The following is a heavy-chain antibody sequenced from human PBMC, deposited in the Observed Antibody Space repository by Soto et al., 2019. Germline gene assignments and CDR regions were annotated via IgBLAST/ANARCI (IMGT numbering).Heavy chain of an antibody. CDR3: ARGGGVGVAGSAAFDM. D-gene: IGHD3-3*01. V-gene: IGHV1-2*02. J-gene: IGHJ3*02. Sequence: QLHLVQSGAVVKKPGASVTVSCSASGYPVTAYYMHWVRQAPGRGLEWMGGINPATGAAKYTQTCQGRVTMTRETSTSTVFMELSGLTSEDTAVFYCARGGGVGVAGSAAFDMWGQGTLVTVSS. CDR2: INPATGAA. CDR1: GYPVTAYY.